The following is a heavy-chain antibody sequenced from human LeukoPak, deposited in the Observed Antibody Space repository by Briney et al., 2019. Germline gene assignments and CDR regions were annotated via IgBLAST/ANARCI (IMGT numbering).Heavy chain of an antibody. CDR3: ANGWGNRYSDH. CDR2: ISGRGGST. CDR1: GFTFSACA. V-gene: IGHV3-23*01. D-gene: IGHD7-27*01. Sequence: PGWSLPVSCEASGFTFSACAMSWVRQTPGKGLEWVSAISGRGGSTSYADAVKGRFTISRDNSNNTLYLQMNSLRPEDTAVYYCANGWGNRYSDHWGQGTLVTVSS. J-gene: IGHJ4*02.